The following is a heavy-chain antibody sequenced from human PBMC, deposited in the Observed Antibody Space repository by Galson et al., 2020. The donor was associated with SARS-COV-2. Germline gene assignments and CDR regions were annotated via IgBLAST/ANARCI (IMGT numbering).Heavy chain of an antibody. Sequence: GGSLRLSCAASGFTFSSYWMHWVRQTPGKGLVWVSRSNSDGTSTTHADSVKGQFTISRDNAKNTLYLQMNSLRAEDTAVYYCARGKLATSWFGDYFDYWGQGTLVTVSS. J-gene: IGHJ4*02. V-gene: IGHV3-74*01. CDR2: SNSDGTST. CDR3: ARGKLATSWFGDYFDY. D-gene: IGHD3-10*01. CDR1: GFTFSSYW.